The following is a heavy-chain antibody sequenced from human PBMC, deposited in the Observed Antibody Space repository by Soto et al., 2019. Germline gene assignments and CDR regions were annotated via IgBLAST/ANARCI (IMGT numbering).Heavy chain of an antibody. CDR1: GFTFSKNA. D-gene: IGHD3-10*01. J-gene: IGHJ4*02. Sequence: GGSLRLSCAASGFTFSKNAVSWVRQAPGKGLEWVSGITGSGGSTYYADSVKGRFTISRDNSRDTVFLHMNNLRAEDTAVYFCARGLGGVPVAADLDYWGQGTLGTVS. CDR2: ITGSGGST. V-gene: IGHV3-23*01. CDR3: ARGLGGVPVAADLDY.